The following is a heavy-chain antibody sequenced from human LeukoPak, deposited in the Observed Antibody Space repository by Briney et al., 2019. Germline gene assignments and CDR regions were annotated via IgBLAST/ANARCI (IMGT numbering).Heavy chain of an antibody. CDR2: FYTSGRT. D-gene: IGHD3-10*01. CDR3: ARGLTYYYGSGSNNWFDP. V-gene: IGHV4-61*02. CDR1: GGSISSGSYY. J-gene: IGHJ5*02. Sequence: SETLSLTCTVSGGSISSGSYYWSWIRQPPGKGLELMGRFYTSGRTNYNPSLKSRVTISLDTSKNQFSLKLSSVTAADTAVYYCARGLTYYYGSGSNNWFDPWGQGTLVTVSS.